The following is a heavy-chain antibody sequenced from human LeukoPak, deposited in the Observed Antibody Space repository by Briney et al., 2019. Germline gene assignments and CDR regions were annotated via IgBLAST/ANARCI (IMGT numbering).Heavy chain of an antibody. Sequence: GGSLSLSCAVSGVTFSGDYLSWIRHAPGKGLELVSYISSSGSTIYYADSLKGRLTISRDNAKNSLYLLMLSLRAEDAAVYYYARGPHAFDIWGQGKMVTVSS. J-gene: IGHJ3*02. CDR2: ISSSGSTI. V-gene: IGHV3-11*01. CDR3: ARGPHAFDI. CDR1: GVTFSGDY.